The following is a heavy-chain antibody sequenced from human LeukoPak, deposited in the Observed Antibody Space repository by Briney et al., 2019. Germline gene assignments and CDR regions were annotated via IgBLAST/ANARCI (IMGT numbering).Heavy chain of an antibody. CDR2: IYYSGST. CDR1: GGSISSSSYY. D-gene: IGHD2-2*01. J-gene: IGHJ4*02. V-gene: IGHV4-39*07. CDR3: AGRRSCTSCYVTFDY. Sequence: PSETLSLTCTVSGGSISSSSYYWGWIRQPPGKGLEWIGSIYYSGSTYYNPSLKSRVTISVDTSKNQFSLKLSSVTAADTAVYYCAGRRSCTSCYVTFDYWGQGTLVTVSS.